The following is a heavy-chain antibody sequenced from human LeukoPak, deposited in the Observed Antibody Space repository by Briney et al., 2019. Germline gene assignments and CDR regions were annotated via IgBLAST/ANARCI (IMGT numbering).Heavy chain of an antibody. CDR2: IYYTAGA. D-gene: IGHD2-15*01. Sequence: SETLSLTCNVSGASMRSETHYWSWLRQHPGKGPEWIAYIYYTAGAYYNPSLESRVSISLDASENQFSLKLSSVTAADTAVYYCARGTVGLWGQGTMVTVSS. V-gene: IGHV4-31*03. CDR3: ARGTVGL. CDR1: GASMRSETHY. J-gene: IGHJ3*01.